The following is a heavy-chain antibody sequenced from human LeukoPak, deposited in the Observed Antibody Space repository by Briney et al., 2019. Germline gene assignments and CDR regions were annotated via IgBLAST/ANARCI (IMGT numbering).Heavy chain of an antibody. Sequence: TSETLSLTCTVSGGSISSYYWSWIRQPPGKGLEWIGYIYYSGSTNYNPSLKSRVTISVDTSKNQFSLKLSSVTAADTAVYYCARDVAAAAEFDYWGQGTLVTVSS. D-gene: IGHD6-13*01. CDR1: GGSISSYY. V-gene: IGHV4-59*01. CDR3: ARDVAAAAEFDY. CDR2: IYYSGST. J-gene: IGHJ4*02.